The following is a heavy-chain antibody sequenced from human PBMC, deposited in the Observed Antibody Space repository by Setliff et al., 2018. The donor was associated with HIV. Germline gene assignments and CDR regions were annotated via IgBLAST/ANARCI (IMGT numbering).Heavy chain of an antibody. V-gene: IGHV4-34*01. J-gene: IGHJ5*02. Sequence: LSLTCAVYGGSFSGYYWSWVRQPPGKGLEWIGEINHSGSTNSNPSLKSRVTISADTSKNQFSLKLTSVTAADTAVYYCARGRMGYYGSGSYLPWGQGMLVTVSS. CDR1: GGSFSGYY. CDR3: ARGRMGYYGSGSYLP. D-gene: IGHD3-10*01. CDR2: INHSGST.